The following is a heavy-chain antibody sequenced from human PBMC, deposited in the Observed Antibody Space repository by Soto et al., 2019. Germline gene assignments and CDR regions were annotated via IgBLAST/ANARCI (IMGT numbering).Heavy chain of an antibody. Sequence: ESLKISCSTTGYSFSTFWIGWVRQLPGKCLEWMGIIYPSDSDTRYSPSFQGQVTISADKSSRTAYLQWSSLKASDSAMYYCARLPQDYYYHGMDVWGQGTKVTVSS. V-gene: IGHV5-51*01. CDR3: ARLPQDYYYHGMDV. J-gene: IGHJ6*02. CDR1: GYSFSTFW. CDR2: IYPSDSDT.